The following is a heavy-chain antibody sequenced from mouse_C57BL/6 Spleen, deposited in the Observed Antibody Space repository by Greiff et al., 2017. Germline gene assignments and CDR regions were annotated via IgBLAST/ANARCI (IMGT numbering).Heavy chain of an antibody. Sequence: QVQLQQPGAELVMPGASVKLSCKASGYTFTSYWMHWVKQRPGQGLEWIGEIDPPDSYTNYNQKFKGKSTLTVDKSSSTAYMQLSSLTSEDSAVYFCASQGSPFYYFDYWGQGTILTVAA. V-gene: IGHV1-69*01. CDR1: GYTFTSYW. J-gene: IGHJ2*01. CDR2: IDPPDSYT. CDR3: ASQGSPFYYFDY.